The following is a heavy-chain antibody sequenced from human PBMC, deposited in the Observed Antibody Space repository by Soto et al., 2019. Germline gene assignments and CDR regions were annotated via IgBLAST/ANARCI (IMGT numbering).Heavy chain of an antibody. CDR2: IYYSGST. D-gene: IGHD3-9*01. V-gene: IGHV4-61*01. CDR3: ARVRNDGDFDWFLGGYYFED. CDR1: GGSVSSGSYY. J-gene: IGHJ4*02. Sequence: PSETLSLTCTVSGGSVSSGSYYWSWIRQPPGEGLEWIGYIYYSGSTNYNPSLKSRVTISVDTSKNQFSLKLSSVTAADTAVYYCARVRNDGDFDWFLGGYYFEDWGQGTLVTVSS.